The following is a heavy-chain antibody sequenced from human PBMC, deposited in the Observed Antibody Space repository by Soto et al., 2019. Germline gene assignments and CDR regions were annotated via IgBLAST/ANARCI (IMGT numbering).Heavy chain of an antibody. CDR2: ISASGGRT. J-gene: IGHJ3*01. D-gene: IGHD5-12*01. CDR1: GFTFNIYA. Sequence: EVQLLESGGGLVQPGGSLRLSCVGSGFTFNIYAMSWVRQAPGKGLEFVSGISASGGRTYYADSVRGRFTISRDNSKNTVFLQMSGLRADDTAQYFCAKDPNGGYVGGFDVCGQGTLVTVSS. CDR3: AKDPNGGYVGGFDV. V-gene: IGHV3-23*01.